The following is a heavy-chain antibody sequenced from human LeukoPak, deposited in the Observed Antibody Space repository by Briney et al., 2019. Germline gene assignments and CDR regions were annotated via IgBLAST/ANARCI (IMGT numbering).Heavy chain of an antibody. J-gene: IGHJ4*02. V-gene: IGHV3-66*02. CDR2: IYSGGST. Sequence: GGSLRLSCAASGFTFDDYGMSWVRQAPGKGLEWVSVIYSGGSTYYADSAKGRFTISRDNSKNTLYLQMNSLRAEDTAVYYCARETRRYYDSSGYFLDYWGQGTLVTVSS. CDR1: GFTFDDYG. D-gene: IGHD3-22*01. CDR3: ARETRRYYDSSGYFLDY.